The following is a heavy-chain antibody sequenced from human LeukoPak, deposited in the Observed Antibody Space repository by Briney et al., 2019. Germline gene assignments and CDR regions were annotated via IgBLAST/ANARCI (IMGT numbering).Heavy chain of an antibody. CDR1: GYSFTNYW. CDR3: AREVVIAPRRGYAFDI. V-gene: IGHV5-51*01. Sequence: GESLKISCEGSGYSFTNYWLGWVRQMPGKGLELMGIIYPGDSYTRYSPSFQGQVTISADKSINTAYLQWSSLKTSDTAMYYCAREVVIAPRRGYAFDIWGQGTVVTVSS. CDR2: IYPGDSYT. J-gene: IGHJ3*02. D-gene: IGHD2-15*01.